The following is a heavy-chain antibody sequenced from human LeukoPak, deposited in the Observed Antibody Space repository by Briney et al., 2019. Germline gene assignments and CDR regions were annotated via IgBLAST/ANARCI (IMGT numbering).Heavy chain of an antibody. J-gene: IGHJ5*02. CDR2: INPSSGGT. D-gene: IGHD3-3*01. CDR3: PRDQGFLEWLLFSWFDP. V-gene: IGHV1-2*02. Sequence: ASVKVSCRASGYTFTGYYMHWVRQAPGQGLEWMGWINPSSGGTNYAQKFQGRVTMTRDTSISTAYLELSRLRSDDTAVYYCPRDQGFLEWLLFSWFDPWGQGTLVTVSS. CDR1: GYTFTGYY.